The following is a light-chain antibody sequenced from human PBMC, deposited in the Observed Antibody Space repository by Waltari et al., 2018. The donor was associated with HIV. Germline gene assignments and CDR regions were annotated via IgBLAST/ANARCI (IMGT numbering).Light chain of an antibody. J-gene: IGLJ2*01. V-gene: IGLV3-25*03. Sequence: SYELTQPPSVSVSPGQTARITCSGDALPKQYAYWYQQKPGQAPVVVIYRDSERPSGYPGRFSGSSSGTTFTLTISGVQAEDEADYDCQSTVRSGTFVVFGGGTKLTVL. CDR1: ALPKQY. CDR3: QSTVRSGTFVV. CDR2: RDS.